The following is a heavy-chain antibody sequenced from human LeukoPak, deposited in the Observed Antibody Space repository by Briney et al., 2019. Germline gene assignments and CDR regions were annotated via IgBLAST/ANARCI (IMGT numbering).Heavy chain of an antibody. CDR2: IIPIFGTA. J-gene: IGHJ4*02. D-gene: IGHD1-26*01. CDR1: GGTFSSYA. CDR3: ATALTGATTHDY. V-gene: IGHV1-69*13. Sequence: SVKVSCKASGGTFSSYAISWVRQAPGQGLEWMGGIIPIFGTANYAQKFQGRVTITADESTSTAYMELSSLRSEDTAVYYCATALTGATTHDYWGQGTLVTVSS.